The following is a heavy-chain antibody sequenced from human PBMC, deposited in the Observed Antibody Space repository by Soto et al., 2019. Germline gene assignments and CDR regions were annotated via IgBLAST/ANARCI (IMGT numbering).Heavy chain of an antibody. CDR3: ATSLGDLHMTTVCPH. CDR1: EFTFSSYA. D-gene: IGHD4-4*01. J-gene: IGHJ4*02. Sequence: PGGSLRLSCAASEFTFSSYAMTWVRQAPGKGLEWVSSIADSGGRTYYADSVKGRFTISRDNSKNTLYLQMNSLRAEDTAVYYCATSLGDLHMTTVCPHWGQGTLVTVSS. V-gene: IGHV3-23*01. CDR2: IADSGGRT.